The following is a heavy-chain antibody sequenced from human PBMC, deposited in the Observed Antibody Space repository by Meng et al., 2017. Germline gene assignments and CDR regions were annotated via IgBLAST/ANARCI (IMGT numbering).Heavy chain of an antibody. J-gene: IGHJ6*02. V-gene: IGHV1-2*06. CDR3: ARDGSYSSSSRGYYYYGMDV. CDR1: GYTFTGYY. D-gene: IGHD6-6*01. CDR2: INPNSGGT. Sequence: ASVKVSCKASGYTFTGYYMHWVRQAPGQGLEWMGRINPNSGGTNYAQKFQGRVTMTRDTSISTAYMELSRLRSDDTAVYYCARDGSYSSSSRGYYYYGMDVWGQGTTVTVSS.